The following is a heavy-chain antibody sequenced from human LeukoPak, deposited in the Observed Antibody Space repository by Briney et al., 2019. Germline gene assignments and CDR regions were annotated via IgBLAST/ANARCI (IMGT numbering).Heavy chain of an antibody. V-gene: IGHV4-59*01. CDR1: GGSISSYY. J-gene: IGHJ5*02. D-gene: IGHD2-2*01. Sequence: SETLSLTCTVSGGSISSYYWSWIRQPPGKGLEWIGYIYYSGSTNYNPSLKSRVTISVDTSKNQSSLKLSSVTAADTAVYYCARDSGYCSSTSCRKYNWFDPWGQGTLVTVSS. CDR2: IYYSGST. CDR3: ARDSGYCSSTSCRKYNWFDP.